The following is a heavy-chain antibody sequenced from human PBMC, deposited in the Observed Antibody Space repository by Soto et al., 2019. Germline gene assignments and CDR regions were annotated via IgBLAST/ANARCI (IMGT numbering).Heavy chain of an antibody. CDR1: GGSFSGYY. J-gene: IGHJ4*02. CDR3: ARGSGSYATYFDY. Sequence: QVQLQQWGAGLLKPSETLSLTCAVYGGSFSGYYWSWIRQPPGKGLEWIGEINHSGSTNYNPSLKSRVTISVDTSKIHFSLKLSSVAAADTAVYYCARGSGSYATYFDYWGQGTLVTVSS. V-gene: IGHV4-34*01. D-gene: IGHD1-26*01. CDR2: INHSGST.